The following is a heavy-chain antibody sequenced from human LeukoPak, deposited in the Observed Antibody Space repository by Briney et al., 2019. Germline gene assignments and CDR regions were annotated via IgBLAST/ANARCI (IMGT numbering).Heavy chain of an antibody. Sequence: ASVKVSCKTSGYIFKNYGVSWVRQAPGQGLEWMGCISGHTANTKYAETVQARVTMITDTSTTTVYMEMRSLRSDDTAVYFCARDGRYSGTYLDYWGQGTLVTVSS. V-gene: IGHV1-18*01. CDR2: ISGHTANT. CDR1: GYIFKNYG. CDR3: ARDGRYSGTYLDY. D-gene: IGHD1-26*01. J-gene: IGHJ4*02.